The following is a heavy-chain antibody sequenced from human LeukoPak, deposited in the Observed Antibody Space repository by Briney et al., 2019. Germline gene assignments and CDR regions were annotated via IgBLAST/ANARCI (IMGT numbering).Heavy chain of an antibody. J-gene: IGHJ4*02. Sequence: GGSLRLSCAASGFSFSDYGINWVRQAPGRGLEWVSFMSSSSTYIHYADSVKGRFTISRDNAKNSLYLQMNSLRAEDTAVYYWATVEGSGPGFWGQGTLVTVSS. CDR3: ATVEGSGPGF. D-gene: IGHD7-27*01. CDR2: MSSSSTYI. CDR1: GFSFSDYG. V-gene: IGHV3-21*01.